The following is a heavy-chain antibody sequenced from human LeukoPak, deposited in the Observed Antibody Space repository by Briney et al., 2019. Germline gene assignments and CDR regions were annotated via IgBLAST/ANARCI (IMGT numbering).Heavy chain of an antibody. CDR1: GGSISSGGYY. D-gene: IGHD4/OR15-4a*01. CDR3: ARNDSNYNSYYFDY. J-gene: IGHJ4*02. Sequence: SQTLSLTCTVSGGSISSGGYYWSWIRQHPGKGLEWIGYIYYSGSTYYNPSLKSRVTISVDTSKNQFSLKLSYVTSADTAVYYCARNDSNYNSYYFDYWGQGTLATVSS. V-gene: IGHV4-31*03. CDR2: IYYSGST.